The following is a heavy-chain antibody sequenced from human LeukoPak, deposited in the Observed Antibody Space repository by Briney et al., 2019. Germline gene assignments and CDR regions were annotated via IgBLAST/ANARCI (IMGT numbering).Heavy chain of an antibody. V-gene: IGHV3-23*01. Sequence: GGSLRLSCAASGFTFSSQAMSWVRQAQGKGLEWVSVISVCGGSTYYADSVKGRLIISRDNSKNTLYLQVNSLRAKDTAVYYCAKSQGDYDFWSYYYRDVWGKGTTVTVSS. CDR2: ISVCGGST. J-gene: IGHJ6*03. D-gene: IGHD3-3*01. CDR1: GFTFSSQA. CDR3: AKSQGDYDFWSYYYRDV.